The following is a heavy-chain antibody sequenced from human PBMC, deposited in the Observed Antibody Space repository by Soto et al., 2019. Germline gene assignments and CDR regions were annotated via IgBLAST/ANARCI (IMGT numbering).Heavy chain of an antibody. V-gene: IGHV3-23*01. CDR1: GFTFSSYV. J-gene: IGHJ4*02. Sequence: EVQLLESGGGLVQPGGSLRLSCAASGFTFSSYVMSWVRQAPGKGLEWVSAISGSGGSTYYADSVKGRFTISRDNSKNTLYLQMNSLRAEDTAVYYCANFYGSGSYYNDWGQGTLVTVSS. CDR2: ISGSGGST. CDR3: ANFYGSGSYYND. D-gene: IGHD3-10*01.